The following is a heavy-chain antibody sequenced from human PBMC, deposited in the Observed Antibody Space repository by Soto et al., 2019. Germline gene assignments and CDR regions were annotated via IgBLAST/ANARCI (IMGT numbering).Heavy chain of an antibody. CDR3: ARARIVAVSGRTGGYYYYAMDL. CDR2: VIPRFGTT. J-gene: IGHJ6*02. CDR1: GGTFTSYS. V-gene: IGHV1-69*01. D-gene: IGHD2-2*01. Sequence: QVQLEQSGAEVKRPGSSVKVSCRASGGTFTSYSINWVRRAPGQGPEWMGAVIPRFGTTTYAQRFEGRVTVTADASTGTVFMEMSGLRSADTAVYFCARARIVAVSGRTGGYYYYAMDLWGQGTAVIVSS.